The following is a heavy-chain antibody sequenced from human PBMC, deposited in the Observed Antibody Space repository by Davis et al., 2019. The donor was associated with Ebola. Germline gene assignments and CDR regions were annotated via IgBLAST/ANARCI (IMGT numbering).Heavy chain of an antibody. D-gene: IGHD3-10*01. J-gene: IGHJ4*02. V-gene: IGHV1-24*01. Sequence: ASVKVSCKVSGYTLTELSMHWVRQAPGKGLEWMGGFDPEDGETIYAQKFQGRVTITADESTSTAYMELSSLRSEDTAVYFCARGYGSGSDYEDYWGQGTLVTVAS. CDR2: FDPEDGET. CDR3: ARGYGSGSDYEDY. CDR1: GYTLTELS.